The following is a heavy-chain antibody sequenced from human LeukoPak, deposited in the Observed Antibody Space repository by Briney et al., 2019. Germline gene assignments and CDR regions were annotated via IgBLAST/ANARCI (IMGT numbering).Heavy chain of an antibody. V-gene: IGHV4-4*07. CDR1: GGSISSYY. Sequence: SETQSLTCTVSGGSISSYYWSWIRQPAGKGLEWIGRIYTSGSTNYNPSLKSRVTMSVDTSKNQFSLKLSSVTAADTAVYYCARSVSRYCSSTSCREYRLYYYYYMDVWGKGTTVTISS. J-gene: IGHJ6*03. D-gene: IGHD2-2*01. CDR2: IYTSGST. CDR3: ARSVSRYCSSTSCREYRLYYYYYMDV.